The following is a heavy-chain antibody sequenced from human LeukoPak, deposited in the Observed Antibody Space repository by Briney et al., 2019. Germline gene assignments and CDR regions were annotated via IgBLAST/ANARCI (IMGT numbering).Heavy chain of an antibody. J-gene: IGHJ6*03. D-gene: IGHD3-10*01. CDR3: ARDRDYYGSGSYYMDV. Sequence: PGGSLRLSCAASGLTFSSYDIHWVRQATGKGLEWVSGIGTAGEIYYPGSVKGRFTISRDNSKNTLYLQMNSLRAEDTAVYYCARDRDYYGSGSYYMDVWGKGTTVTVSS. CDR2: IGTAGEI. CDR1: GLTFSSYD. V-gene: IGHV3-13*01.